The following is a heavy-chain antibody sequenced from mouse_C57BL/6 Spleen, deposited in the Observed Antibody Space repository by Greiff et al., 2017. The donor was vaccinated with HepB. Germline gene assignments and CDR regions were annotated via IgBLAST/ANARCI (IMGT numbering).Heavy chain of an antibody. Sequence: EVQGVESGGGLVKPGGSLKLSCAASGFTFSSYTMSWVRQTPEKRLEWVATISGGGGNTYYPDSVKGRFTISRDNAKNTLYLQMSSLRSEDTALYYCARRAYSNYSYWYFDVWGTGTTVTVSS. CDR3: ARRAYSNYSYWYFDV. J-gene: IGHJ1*03. CDR2: ISGGGGNT. CDR1: GFTFSSYT. V-gene: IGHV5-9*01. D-gene: IGHD2-5*01.